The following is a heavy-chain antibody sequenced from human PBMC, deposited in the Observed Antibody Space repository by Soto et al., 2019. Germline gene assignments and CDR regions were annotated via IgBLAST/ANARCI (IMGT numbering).Heavy chain of an antibody. CDR3: ADWAEGATEVH. Sequence: SLSLSCETSGFIFSVYGMHWVRQAPGKGLEWVAVIWYDASKQFYAASVEGRFTISRDNSKAILYLQMNSLRAEDTAVYYCADWAEGATEVHWGQGTLVTVYS. CDR2: IWYDASKQ. J-gene: IGHJ4*02. D-gene: IGHD2-15*01. CDR1: GFIFSVYG. V-gene: IGHV3-33*01.